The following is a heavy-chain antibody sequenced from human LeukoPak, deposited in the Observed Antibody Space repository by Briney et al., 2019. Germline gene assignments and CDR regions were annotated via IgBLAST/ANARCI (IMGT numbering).Heavy chain of an antibody. V-gene: IGHV1-18*01. CDR1: GYTFTSYG. CDR3: AGGYCSSTSCYAPFDY. CDR2: ISAYNGNT. J-gene: IGHJ4*02. Sequence: GASVKVSCKASGYTFTSYGISWVRQAPGQGLEWMGWISAYNGNTNYAQKLQGRVTMTTDTSTSTAYMELRSLRSDDTAVYYCAGGYCSSTSCYAPFDYWGQGTLVTVSS. D-gene: IGHD2-2*03.